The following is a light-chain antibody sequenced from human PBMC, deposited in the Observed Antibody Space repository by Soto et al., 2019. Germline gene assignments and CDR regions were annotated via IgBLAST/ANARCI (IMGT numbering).Light chain of an antibody. Sequence: EILLAQSPATLSLSPGERATLSCRASQSVGTSLAWYQQKPGRAPRRLIYDASNRATGIPARFSGSGSGTDFTLTISSLQPEDFAVYYCQQRSDWPPEWTFGQGTKVEI. J-gene: IGKJ1*01. CDR3: QQRSDWPPEWT. CDR2: DAS. CDR1: QSVGTS. V-gene: IGKV3-11*01.